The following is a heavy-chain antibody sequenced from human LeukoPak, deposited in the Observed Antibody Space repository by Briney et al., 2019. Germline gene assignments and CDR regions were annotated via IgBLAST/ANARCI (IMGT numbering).Heavy chain of an antibody. V-gene: IGHV1-69*04. D-gene: IGHD6-19*01. CDR2: IIPILGIA. CDR1: GGTFSSYT. CDR3: ARDRRGSSGWQFDY. J-gene: IGHJ4*02. Sequence: ASVKVSCKASGGTFSSYTISWVRQAPGQGLEWMGRIIPILGIANYAQKFQGRVTITADKFTSTAYMELSSLRSEDTAVYYCARDRRGSSGWQFDYWGQGTLVTVSS.